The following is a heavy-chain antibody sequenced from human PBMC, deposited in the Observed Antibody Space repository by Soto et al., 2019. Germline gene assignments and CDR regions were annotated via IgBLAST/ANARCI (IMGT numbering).Heavy chain of an antibody. V-gene: IGHV3-20*04. CDR2: INWIGGST. Sequence: PGGSLRLSCAASGFIFGAHAMSWGRQEPGKGLEWVSAINWIGGSTNYADSMKDRFTISRDNAKNSLYLQMSSLRAEDTALYYSARHGGTPDLYFDYWGQGTPVTVSS. CDR3: ARHGGTPDLYFDY. D-gene: IGHD3-16*01. J-gene: IGHJ4*02. CDR1: GFIFGAHA.